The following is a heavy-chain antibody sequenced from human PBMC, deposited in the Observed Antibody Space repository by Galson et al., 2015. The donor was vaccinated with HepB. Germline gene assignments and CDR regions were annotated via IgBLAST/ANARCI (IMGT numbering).Heavy chain of an antibody. D-gene: IGHD3-3*01. Sequence: SVKVSCKAADYILNNYGITWVRQAPGQGLEWMGWISANNGYTNYAQKFQDRVTVTTDTSTSTAYMELRSLRPDDTAVYYCARVLSRRNAFDIWGQGTMVTVSS. CDR2: ISANNGYT. CDR1: DYILNNYG. CDR3: ARVLSRRNAFDI. J-gene: IGHJ3*02. V-gene: IGHV1-18*04.